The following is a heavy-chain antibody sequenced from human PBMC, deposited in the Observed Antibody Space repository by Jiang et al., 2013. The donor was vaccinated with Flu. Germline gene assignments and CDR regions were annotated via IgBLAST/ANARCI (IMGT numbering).Heavy chain of an antibody. J-gene: IGHJ3*02. D-gene: IGHD4-17*01. CDR3: ARRFDYAGNGDGFDI. Sequence: GAEVKKPGESLKISCESSGYTFTSFWITWVRQMPGKGLEWMGTIDPSDSYTKYSPSFQGHVTISTDKSISTAYLQWSSLKASDTAMYYCARRFDYAGNGDGFDIWGQGTTVTVSS. V-gene: IGHV5-10-1*01. CDR2: IDPSDSYT. CDR1: GYTFTSFW.